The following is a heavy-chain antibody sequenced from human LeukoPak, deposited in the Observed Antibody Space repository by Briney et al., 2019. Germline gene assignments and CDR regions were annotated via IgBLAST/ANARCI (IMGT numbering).Heavy chain of an antibody. Sequence: GGSLRLSCAASGFTFSSYWMSWVRQAPGKGLEWVANVKQDGSDKYYVDSVKGRFTISRDNAKNSLYLQMNSLRAEDTAVYYCARALDIVGATSDYWGQGTLVTVSS. CDR3: ARALDIVGATSDY. CDR1: GFTFSSYW. D-gene: IGHD1-26*01. J-gene: IGHJ4*02. V-gene: IGHV3-7*01. CDR2: VKQDGSDK.